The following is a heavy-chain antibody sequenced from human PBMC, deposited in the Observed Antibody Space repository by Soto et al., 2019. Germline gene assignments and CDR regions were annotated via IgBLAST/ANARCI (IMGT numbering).Heavy chain of an antibody. CDR1: AYTFTSHH. V-gene: IGHV1-18*04. Sequence: AAGKASPKPSAYTFTSHHISWVQQAPGQALEWMGWITAYNGNTNYAQKVKGRLTMTSDTSTSTAYMELRSLRSDDTAVYYCARFYDSSGYCFDSWGQGSLVSVSS. CDR3: ARFYDSSGYCFDS. CDR2: ITAYNGNT. J-gene: IGHJ4*02. D-gene: IGHD3-22*01.